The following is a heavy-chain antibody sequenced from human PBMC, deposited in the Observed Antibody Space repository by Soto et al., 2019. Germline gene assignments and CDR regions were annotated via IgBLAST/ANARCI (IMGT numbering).Heavy chain of an antibody. V-gene: IGHV3-11*05. CDR2: ISSSRSYT. CDR1: GFTFSDYY. D-gene: IGHD3-9*01. CDR3: ARDADILTGSDAFDI. Sequence: GGSLRLSCAASGFTFSDYYMSWIRQAPGKGLEWVSYISSSRSYTNYADSVKGRFTISRDNAKNSLYLQMNSLRAEDTAVYYCARDADILTGSDAFDIWGQGTMVTVS. J-gene: IGHJ3*02.